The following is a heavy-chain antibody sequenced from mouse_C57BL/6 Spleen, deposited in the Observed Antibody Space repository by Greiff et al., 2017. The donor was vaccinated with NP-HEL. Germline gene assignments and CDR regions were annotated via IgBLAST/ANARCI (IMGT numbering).Heavy chain of an antibody. J-gene: IGHJ2*01. CDR2: IDPETGGT. CDR1: GYTFTDYE. D-gene: IGHD1-1*01. V-gene: IGHV1-15*01. Sequence: VHLVESGAELVRPGASVTLSCKASGYTFTDYEMHWVKQTPVHGLEWIGAIDPETGGTAYNQKFKGKAILTADKSSSTAYMELRGLTSESSDDYYCTRDYGGYWGQGTTLTVSS. CDR3: TRDYGGY.